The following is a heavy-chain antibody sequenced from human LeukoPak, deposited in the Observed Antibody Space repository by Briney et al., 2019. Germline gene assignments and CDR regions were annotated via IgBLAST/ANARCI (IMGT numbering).Heavy chain of an antibody. J-gene: IGHJ6*03. Sequence: SQTLSLTCTVSGGSISSGSYYWSWIRQPAGKGLEWIGRIYTSGSTKYNPSLKSRVTISVDTSKNQFSLKLSSVTAADTAVYYCARETVGIVVVQSEDYYYMDVWGKGTTVTVSS. CDR3: ARETVGIVVVQSEDYYYMDV. D-gene: IGHD3-22*01. V-gene: IGHV4-61*02. CDR2: IYTSGST. CDR1: GGSISSGSYY.